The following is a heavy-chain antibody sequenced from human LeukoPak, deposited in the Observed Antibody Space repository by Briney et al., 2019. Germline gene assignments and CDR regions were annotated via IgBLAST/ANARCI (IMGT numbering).Heavy chain of an antibody. V-gene: IGHV3-21*01. J-gene: IGHJ6*03. CDR1: GFTFSSYS. CDR2: ISSSSSYI. Sequence: GGTLRLSCAASGFTFSSYSMNWVRQAPGKGLEWVSSISSSSSYIYYADSVKGRFTISRDNAKNSLYLQMNSLRAEDTAVYYCAREGPHLWFGDLAYFYMDVWGKGTTVTISS. CDR3: AREGPHLWFGDLAYFYMDV. D-gene: IGHD3-10*01.